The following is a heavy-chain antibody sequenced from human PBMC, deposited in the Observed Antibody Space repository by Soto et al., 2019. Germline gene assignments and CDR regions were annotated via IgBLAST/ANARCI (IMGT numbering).Heavy chain of an antibody. CDR1: GFTFSSSY. CDR2: IKEDGSAK. V-gene: IGHV3-7*01. CDR3: ARQTAVTTIFDY. D-gene: IGHD4-17*01. J-gene: IGHJ4*02. Sequence: GGSLRLSCAASGFTFSSSYMSWVRQAPGKGLEWVANIKEDGSAKYNVDSVKGRFTISRDNAKNSLYLQMNSLRAEDTAVYYCARQTAVTTIFDYWGQGTLVTVSS.